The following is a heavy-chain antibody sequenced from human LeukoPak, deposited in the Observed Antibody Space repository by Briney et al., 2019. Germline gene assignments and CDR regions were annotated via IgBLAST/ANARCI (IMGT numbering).Heavy chain of an antibody. CDR3: ARAALHGSALNNWFDP. D-gene: IGHD3-10*01. V-gene: IGHV1-18*01. J-gene: IGHJ5*02. CDR2: ISAYNGNT. Sequence: ASVKVSCKASGYTFTSYGISWVRQAPGQGLEWMGWISAYNGNTNYAQKLQGRVTMTTHTSTSTAYMELRSLRSDDTAVYYCARAALHGSALNNWFDPWGQGTLVTVSS. CDR1: GYTFTSYG.